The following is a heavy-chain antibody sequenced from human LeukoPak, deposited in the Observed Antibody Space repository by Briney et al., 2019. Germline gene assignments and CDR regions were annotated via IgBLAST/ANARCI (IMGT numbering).Heavy chain of an antibody. CDR1: GVSISSYY. CDR2: IHSSGST. CDR3: ARDAYYYDGSGYSQFDY. Sequence: SETLSLTCTVSGVSISSYYWSWIRQPAGKGLEWIGRIHSSGSTDYNSSLKSRVTMSVDTSKNQFSLKLSSVTAADTAVYYCARDAYYYDGSGYSQFDYWGQGTLVTVSS. V-gene: IGHV4-4*07. D-gene: IGHD3-22*01. J-gene: IGHJ4*02.